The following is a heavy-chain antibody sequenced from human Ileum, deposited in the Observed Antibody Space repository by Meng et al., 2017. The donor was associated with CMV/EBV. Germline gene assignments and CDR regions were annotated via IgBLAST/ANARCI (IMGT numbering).Heavy chain of an antibody. CDR1: GFTFSSYE. CDR3: ASGIAVAGYYYYGMDV. V-gene: IGHV3-48*03. J-gene: IGHJ6*02. Sequence: SLKISCAASGFTFSSYEMNWVRQAPGKGLEWVSYISSSGSTIYYADSVKGRFTISRDNAKNSLYLQMNSLRAEDTAVYYCASGIAVAGYYYYGMDVWGQGTTVTVSS. CDR2: ISSSGSTI. D-gene: IGHD6-19*01.